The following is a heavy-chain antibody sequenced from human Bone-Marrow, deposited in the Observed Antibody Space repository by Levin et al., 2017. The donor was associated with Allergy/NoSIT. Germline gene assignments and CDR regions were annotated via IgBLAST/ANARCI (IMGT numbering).Heavy chain of an antibody. D-gene: IGHD1-1*01. CDR2: IYWNDDE. CDR3: AHRASNWNDLLGPFNI. V-gene: IGHV2-5*01. Sequence: SGPTLVKPPQTLTLTCTFSGFSLTTNGVGVGWFRQPPGKTLEWLAHIYWNDDERYNPSLKNRVSITKDTSKNQVVFIMTNVDPVDTATYYCAHRASNWNDLLGPFNIWGHGTMVTVSS. CDR1: GFSLTTNGVG. J-gene: IGHJ3*02.